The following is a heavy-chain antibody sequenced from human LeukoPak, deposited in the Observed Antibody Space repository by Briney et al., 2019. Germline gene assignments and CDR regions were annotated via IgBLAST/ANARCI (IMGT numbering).Heavy chain of an antibody. CDR3: AKCITMVRGVPHDY. CDR2: ISYDGGNK. D-gene: IGHD3-10*01. Sequence: GGSLRLSCAASGFTFSSYAMHWVRQAPGKGLEWVAVISYDGGNKYYADSVKGRFTISRDNSKNTLYLQMNSLRAEDTAVYYCAKCITMVRGVPHDYWGQGTLVTVSS. J-gene: IGHJ4*02. CDR1: GFTFSSYA. V-gene: IGHV3-30*04.